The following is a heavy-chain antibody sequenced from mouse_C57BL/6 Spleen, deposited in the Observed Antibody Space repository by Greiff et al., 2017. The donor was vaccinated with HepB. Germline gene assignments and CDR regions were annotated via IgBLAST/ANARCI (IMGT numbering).Heavy chain of an antibody. Sequence: QVQLQQSGAELVRPGSSVKLSCKASGYTFTSYWMHWVKQRPIQGLEWIGNIDPSDSETHYNQKFKDKATLTVDKSSSTAYMQLSSLTSEDSAVYYCARTTTVVATSPFAYWGQGTLVTVSA. CDR3: ARTTTVVATSPFAY. J-gene: IGHJ3*01. CDR1: GYTFTSYW. D-gene: IGHD1-1*01. CDR2: IDPSDSET. V-gene: IGHV1-52*01.